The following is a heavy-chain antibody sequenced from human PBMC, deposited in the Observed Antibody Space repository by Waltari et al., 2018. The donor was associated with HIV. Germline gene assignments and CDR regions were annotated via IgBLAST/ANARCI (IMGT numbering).Heavy chain of an antibody. CDR2: INDGQGNT. V-gene: IGHV1-3*01. D-gene: IGHD3-10*01. CDR3: ATGPYGSGSYYNVSPLDY. CDR1: GYTFTSYA. J-gene: IGHJ4*02. Sequence: QVQLVQSGAEVKKPGASVKVSCKASGYTFTSYAMHWVRQAPGQRLEWMGWINDGQGNTKNSQKFQGRVTITRDASASTAYMELSSLSSEDTAVYYCATGPYGSGSYYNVSPLDYWGQGTLVTVSS.